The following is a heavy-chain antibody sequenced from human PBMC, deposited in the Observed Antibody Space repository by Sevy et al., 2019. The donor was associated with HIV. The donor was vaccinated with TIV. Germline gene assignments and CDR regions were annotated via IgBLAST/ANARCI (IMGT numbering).Heavy chain of an antibody. CDR1: GDSVSSNSAA. J-gene: IGHJ5*02. Sequence: SQTLSLTCAISGDSVSSNSAAWNWIRQSPSRGLEWLGRTYYRSKWYNDYAVSVKSRITINPETSKNQFSLQLNSVTPEDTAVYYCARDEGGEGSTFSWFCPLGQGTLVTVSS. CDR3: ARDEGGEGSTFSWFCP. V-gene: IGHV6-1*01. D-gene: IGHD1-26*01. CDR2: TYYRSKWYN.